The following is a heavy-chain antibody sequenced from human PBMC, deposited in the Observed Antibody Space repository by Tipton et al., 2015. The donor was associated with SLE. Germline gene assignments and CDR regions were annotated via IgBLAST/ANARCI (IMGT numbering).Heavy chain of an antibody. CDR3: ARRGGDAFDI. V-gene: IGHV4-59*01. D-gene: IGHD6-25*01. J-gene: IGHJ3*02. CDR2: IYYSGST. Sequence: TLSLTCTVSGGSISSYYWSWIRQPPGKGLEWIGYIYYSGSTNYNPSLRSRVTISVDTSKNQFSLKLSSVTAADMAVYYCARRGGDAFDIWGQGTMVTVSS. CDR1: GGSISSYY.